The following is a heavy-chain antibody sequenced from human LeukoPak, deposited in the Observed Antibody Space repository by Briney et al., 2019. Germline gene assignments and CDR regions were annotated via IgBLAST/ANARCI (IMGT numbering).Heavy chain of an antibody. Sequence: PSETLSLTCTVSGGSISSYYWSWIRQPPGKGLEWIGYIYYSGSTNYNPSLKSRVTISVDTSKNQFSLKLSSVTAADTAVYYCARDRPQLGKAIAYMDVWGKGTTVTVSS. V-gene: IGHV4-59*01. J-gene: IGHJ6*03. CDR3: ARDRPQLGKAIAYMDV. CDR2: IYYSGST. D-gene: IGHD1-1*01. CDR1: GGSISSYY.